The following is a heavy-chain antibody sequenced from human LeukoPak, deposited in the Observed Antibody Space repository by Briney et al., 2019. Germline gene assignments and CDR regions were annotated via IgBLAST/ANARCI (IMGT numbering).Heavy chain of an antibody. J-gene: IGHJ6*03. D-gene: IGHD2-2*01. V-gene: IGHV3-23*01. CDR1: GFTFSSYA. Sequence: GGSLRLSCAASGFTFSSYAMSWVRQAPGKGLEWVSAISGSGGSTYYADSVKCRFTISRDNSKNTLYLQMNSLRAEDTAVYYLAKGGCYGYYYYYMDVWGKGTTVTVSS. CDR2: ISGSGGST. CDR3: AKGGCYGYYYYYMDV.